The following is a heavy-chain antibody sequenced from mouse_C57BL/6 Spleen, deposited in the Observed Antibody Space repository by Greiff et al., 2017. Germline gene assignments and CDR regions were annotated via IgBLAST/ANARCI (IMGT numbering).Heavy chain of an antibody. D-gene: IGHD1-1*01. CDR1: GYTFTSYW. J-gene: IGHJ3*01. CDR2: IHPNSGST. CDR3: GGGGERRSSPPWFAY. V-gene: IGHV1-64*01. Sequence: QVQLQQPGAELVQPGASVKLSCAASGYTFTSYWMHWVRQRPGQGLEWIGMIHPNSGSTNYNEKFKSKATLTVDKSSSTAYMQRSSLTSEDSAVYCCGGGGERRSSPPWFAYWGQGTLVTVSA.